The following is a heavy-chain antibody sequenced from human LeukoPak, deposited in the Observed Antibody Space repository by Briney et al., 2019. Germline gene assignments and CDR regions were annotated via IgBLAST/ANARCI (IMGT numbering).Heavy chain of an antibody. Sequence: ASVKVSCKASGGTFSSYAISWVRQAPGQGLEWMGGIMPIFGTANYAQKFQGRVTITADKSTSTAYMELSSLRSEDTAVYYCARDQGYYDSSGPTRQPRAAFDIWGQGTMVTVSS. V-gene: IGHV1-69*06. D-gene: IGHD3-22*01. CDR1: GGTFSSYA. CDR3: ARDQGYYDSSGPTRQPRAAFDI. CDR2: IMPIFGTA. J-gene: IGHJ3*02.